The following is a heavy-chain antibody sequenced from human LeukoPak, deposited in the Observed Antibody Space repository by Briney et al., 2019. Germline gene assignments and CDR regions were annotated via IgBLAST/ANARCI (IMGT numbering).Heavy chain of an antibody. CDR3: TRSLEVVIHGGMDV. J-gene: IGHJ6*02. CDR1: GGSISSYH. Sequence: SETLSLTCTVSGGSISSYHWSWIRQPPGKGLEWIGHIYYTGSTNYNPSLKRRVTISLETSKNQFSLKLSSVTAADTAVYYCTRSLEVVIHGGMDVWGQGTTVTVSS. D-gene: IGHD3-3*01. CDR2: IYYTGST. V-gene: IGHV4-59*01.